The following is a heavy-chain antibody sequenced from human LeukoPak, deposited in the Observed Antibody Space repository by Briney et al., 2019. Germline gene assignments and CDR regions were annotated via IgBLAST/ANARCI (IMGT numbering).Heavy chain of an antibody. CDR2: INHSGST. CDR3: ARGGGSSWYLDY. CDR1: GGSFSGYY. V-gene: IGHV4-34*01. D-gene: IGHD6-13*01. J-gene: IGHJ4*02. Sequence: SETLSLTCAVYGGSFSGYYWSWIRQPPGKGLEWIGEINHSGSTNYNPSLKSRVTISVDTSKNQFSLKLSSVTAADTAVYYCARGGGSSWYLDYWGQGTLVTVFS.